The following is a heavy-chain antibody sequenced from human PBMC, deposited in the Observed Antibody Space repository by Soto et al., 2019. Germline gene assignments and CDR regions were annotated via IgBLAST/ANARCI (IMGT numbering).Heavy chain of an antibody. CDR2: ISGGGGNT. Sequence: PGGSLRLSCAASGLTLSSCAMRWVRQAPGKGLEWVSTISGGGGNTYYADSVKGRFTISRDNSRSTLYLQMNSLRAEDTAVYYCAKGGYDSSGHSLYKFDSWGQGTLATVSS. CDR3: AKGGYDSSGHSLYKFDS. J-gene: IGHJ4*02. D-gene: IGHD3-22*01. CDR1: GLTLSSCA. V-gene: IGHV3-23*01.